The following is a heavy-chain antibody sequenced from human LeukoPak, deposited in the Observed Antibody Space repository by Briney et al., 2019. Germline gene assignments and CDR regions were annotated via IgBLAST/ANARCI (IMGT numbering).Heavy chain of an antibody. V-gene: IGHV4-34*01. CDR2: INHSGST. CDR3: ARGYLSSSWYLFDY. D-gene: IGHD6-13*01. CDR1: GGSFSGYY. J-gene: IGHJ4*02. Sequence: SETLSLTCAVYGGSFSGYYWSWIRQPPGKGLEWIGEINHSGSTNYNPSLKSRVTISVDTSKNQFSLKLSSVTAADTAVYYCARGYLSSSWYLFDYWGQGTQVTVSS.